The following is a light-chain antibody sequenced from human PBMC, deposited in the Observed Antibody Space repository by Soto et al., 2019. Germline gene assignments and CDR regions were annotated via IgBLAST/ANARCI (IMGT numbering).Light chain of an antibody. CDR1: SSDVGGYNY. V-gene: IGLV2-14*03. CDR2: DVS. CDR3: SSYTSSSTLV. Sequence: QSALTQAASVSGSPGQSITMSCTGTSSDVGGYNYVSWYQQHPGKAPKLMIYDVSNRPSGVANRFSGSKSGNTASLTISGLQADDEAYYYCSSYTSSSTLVFGGGTKLTVL. J-gene: IGLJ2*01.